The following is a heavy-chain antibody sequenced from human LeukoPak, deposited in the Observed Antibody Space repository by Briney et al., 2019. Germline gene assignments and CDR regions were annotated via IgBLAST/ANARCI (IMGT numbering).Heavy chain of an antibody. V-gene: IGHV3-53*01. CDR1: GFIVSSNY. CDR3: ARVHYNSGYWAVGRYIDL. Sequence: GGSLRLSCAASGFIVSSNYMSWVRQAPGKGLECVPVIYSGGNTYYADSVKGRFTISRDNSKNTLYLQMNSLRAEDTAVYYCARVHYNSGYWAVGRYIDLWGRGTLVTVSS. D-gene: IGHD3-22*01. CDR2: IYSGGNT. J-gene: IGHJ2*01.